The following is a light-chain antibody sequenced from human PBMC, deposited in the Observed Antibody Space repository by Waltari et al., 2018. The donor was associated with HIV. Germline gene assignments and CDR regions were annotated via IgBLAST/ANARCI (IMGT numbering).Light chain of an antibody. J-gene: IGKJ4*01. CDR3: QQYYNWPLA. V-gene: IGKV3-15*01. CDR2: GAS. Sequence: DRVMTQSPATLSVSPGERATLSCRASPGVSSSLAWYQQKPGQAPRLLIHGASTRATGIPARFSGSGSGTEFTLTISSLQSEDFAVYYCQQYYNWPLAFGGGTKVEIK. CDR1: PGVSSS.